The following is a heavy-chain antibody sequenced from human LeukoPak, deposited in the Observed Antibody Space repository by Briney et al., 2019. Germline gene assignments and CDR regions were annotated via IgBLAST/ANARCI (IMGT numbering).Heavy chain of an antibody. CDR2: ISSSSAYI. D-gene: IGHD5-12*01. CDR3: ARDPSSVASGYYFDS. CDR1: GFTVSSNY. J-gene: IGHJ4*02. V-gene: IGHV3-21*01. Sequence: GGSLRLSCAASGFTVSSNYMSWVRQAPGKGLEWVASISSSSAYIYYADSVKGRFAISRNNAEQSVYLQMNRLRPEDTAVYYCARDPSSVASGYYFDSWGLGTLVTVSS.